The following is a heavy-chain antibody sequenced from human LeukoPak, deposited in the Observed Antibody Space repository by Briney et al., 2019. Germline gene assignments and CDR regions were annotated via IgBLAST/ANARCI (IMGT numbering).Heavy chain of an antibody. D-gene: IGHD3-22*01. CDR3: ARAEVVVVPERYFDL. CDR1: GGSISSYY. V-gene: IGHV4-4*07. J-gene: IGHJ2*01. Sequence: SETLSLTCTVSGGSISSYYWSWIRQPAGKGLEWIGRIYTSGSTNYNPSLKSRVTMSVDTSENQFSLKLSSVTAADTAVYYCARAEVVVVPERYFDLWGRGTLVTVSS. CDR2: IYTSGST.